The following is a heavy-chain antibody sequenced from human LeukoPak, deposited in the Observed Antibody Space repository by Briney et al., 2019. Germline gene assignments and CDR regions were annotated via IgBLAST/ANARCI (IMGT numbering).Heavy chain of an antibody. CDR2: MSPNSGNT. J-gene: IGHJ6*02. D-gene: IGHD3-3*01. Sequence: ASVNVSCKASGYTFTSYDFNWVRQATGQRPEWMGWMSPNSGNTGYAQKFQGRVTMTRNTSISTAYMELSSLRSEDTAVYYCARFSGAYYGFWSGYRDPRYGMDVWGQGTTVTVSS. CDR3: ARFSGAYYGFWSGYRDPRYGMDV. CDR1: GYTFTSYD. V-gene: IGHV1-8*01.